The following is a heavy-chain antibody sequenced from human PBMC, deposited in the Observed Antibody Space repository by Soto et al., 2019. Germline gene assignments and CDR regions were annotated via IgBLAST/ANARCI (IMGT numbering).Heavy chain of an antibody. Sequence: QVQLVQSGAEVKKPGASVKVSCMASGYTFTSYDLNWVRQATGQGLEWMGWMNPNSGDTGYAQKFQGRGTMTRNTSISTAYMELSSLRSEDTAVYYCARGDDVWRKYRTYNGLDPWGQGTLVIVSS. J-gene: IGHJ5*02. CDR2: MNPNSGDT. CDR1: GYTFTSYD. CDR3: ARGDDVWRKYRTYNGLDP. V-gene: IGHV1-8*01. D-gene: IGHD3-16*02.